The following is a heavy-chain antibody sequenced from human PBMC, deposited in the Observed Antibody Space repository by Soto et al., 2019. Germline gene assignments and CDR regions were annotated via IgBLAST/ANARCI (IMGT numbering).Heavy chain of an antibody. CDR1: GGSISSYY. V-gene: IGHV4-59*01. Sequence: SGTLSLTCTVSGGSISSYYWSWIRQPPGKGLEWIGYIYYSGSTNYNPSLKSRVTISVDTSKNQFSLKLSSVTAADTAVYYCARVGLSGWYAYFDYWGQGTLVTVS. CDR2: IYYSGST. J-gene: IGHJ4*02. CDR3: ARVGLSGWYAYFDY. D-gene: IGHD6-19*01.